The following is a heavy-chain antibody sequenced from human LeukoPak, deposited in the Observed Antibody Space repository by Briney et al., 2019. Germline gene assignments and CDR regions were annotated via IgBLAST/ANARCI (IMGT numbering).Heavy chain of an antibody. J-gene: IGHJ4*02. D-gene: IGHD5-24*01. CDR1: GFTFSSFC. V-gene: IGHV3-30*02. CDR3: ARDLGMGTRVDF. CDR2: IRFNGSNK. Sequence: GGSLRLSCAASGFTFSSFCMHWVRQAPGKGRELDAFIRFNGSNKYYTDSVKGRFTIYRDNSKNTLSLQMNSLRREDTAVYYCARDLGMGTRVDFRGQGTLVTVSS.